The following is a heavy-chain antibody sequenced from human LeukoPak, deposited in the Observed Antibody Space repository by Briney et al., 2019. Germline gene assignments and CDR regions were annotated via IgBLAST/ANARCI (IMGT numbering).Heavy chain of an antibody. CDR2: IYYSGST. Sequence: SETLSLICTTSGVSISRFYWSWVRQPPGKGLEWIGSIYYSGSTYYNPSLKSRVTISVDTSKNQFSLKLSSVTAADTAVYYCARGYYDSSGYYGFDYWGQGTLVTVSS. V-gene: IGHV4-39*01. D-gene: IGHD3-22*01. CDR3: ARGYYDSSGYYGFDY. J-gene: IGHJ4*02. CDR1: GVSISRFY.